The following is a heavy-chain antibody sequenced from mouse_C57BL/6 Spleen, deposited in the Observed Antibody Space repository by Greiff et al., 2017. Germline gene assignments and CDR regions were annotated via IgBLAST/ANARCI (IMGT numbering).Heavy chain of an antibody. CDR1: GYTFTDYY. D-gene: IGHD2-5*01. CDR3: AKEEENSSNYGGDY. CDR2: INPNNGGT. J-gene: IGHJ4*01. V-gene: IGHV1-26*01. Sequence: VQLQQSGPELVKPGASVKISCKASGYTFTDYYMNWVKQSHGKSLEWIGDINPNNGGTSYNQKFKGKATLTVDKSSSTAYMELSSLTTEDSAVYYCAKEEENSSNYGGDYWGQGTSVTVSS.